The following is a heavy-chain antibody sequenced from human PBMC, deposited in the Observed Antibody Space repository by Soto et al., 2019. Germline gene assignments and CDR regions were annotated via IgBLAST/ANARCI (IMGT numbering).Heavy chain of an antibody. CDR1: GFSLTTTGVG. CDR2: VYWNDER. CDR3: AHYDSSGYFPHFDS. Sequence: QIALQESGPTVVKPTQTLTLTCTFSGFSLTTTGVGVGWIRHAPGKALEWLAMVYWNDERRSSPYLKSRLTITQDTSKNQVVLTMTYMDPVATATYFCAHYDSSGYFPHFDSWGQGTLVTVSS. V-gene: IGHV2-5*01. J-gene: IGHJ4*02. D-gene: IGHD3-22*01.